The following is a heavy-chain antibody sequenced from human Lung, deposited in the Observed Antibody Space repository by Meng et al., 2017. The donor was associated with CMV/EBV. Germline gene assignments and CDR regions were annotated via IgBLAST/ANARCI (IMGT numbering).Heavy chain of an antibody. CDR1: GFTFSSYA. CDR3: ARPNVHYDFWSGCDY. D-gene: IGHD3-3*01. V-gene: IGHV3-30*04. CDR2: ISYDGSNK. J-gene: IGHJ4*02. Sequence: GGSXRLXCAASGFTFSSYAMHWVRQAPGKGLEWVAVISYDGSNKYYADSVKGRFTISRDNSKNTLYLQMNSLRAEDTAVYYCARPNVHYDFWSGCDYWGQETXVTVSS.